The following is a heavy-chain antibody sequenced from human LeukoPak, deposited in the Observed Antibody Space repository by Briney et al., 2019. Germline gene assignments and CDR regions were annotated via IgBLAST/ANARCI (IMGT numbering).Heavy chain of an antibody. CDR2: IIPIFGTA. CDR1: GGTFSSYA. CDR3: ALEAESVAFVGEWLLVFDY. V-gene: IGHV1-69*01. D-gene: IGHD3-3*01. J-gene: IGHJ4*02. Sequence: GSSVKVSCKASGGTFSSYAISWVRQAPGQGLEWMGGIIPIFGTANYAQKFQGRVTITADESTSTAYMELSSLRSEDTAVYYCALEAESVAFVGEWLLVFDYWGQGTLVTVSS.